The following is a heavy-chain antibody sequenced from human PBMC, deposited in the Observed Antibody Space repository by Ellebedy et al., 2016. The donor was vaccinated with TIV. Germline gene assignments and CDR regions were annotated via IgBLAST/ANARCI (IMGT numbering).Heavy chain of an antibody. Sequence: GESLKISCAASGFRFSSYAMNWVRQAPGKGLEWVSGISDSGDTTYYPDSVKGRFTISRDNSKNTLYLQMNSLRVEDTAVYYCAKQKSTSARSSDIWGQGAMVTVSS. V-gene: IGHV3-23*01. J-gene: IGHJ3*02. CDR2: ISDSGDTT. CDR3: AKQKSTSARSSDI. CDR1: GFRFSSYA. D-gene: IGHD2-2*01.